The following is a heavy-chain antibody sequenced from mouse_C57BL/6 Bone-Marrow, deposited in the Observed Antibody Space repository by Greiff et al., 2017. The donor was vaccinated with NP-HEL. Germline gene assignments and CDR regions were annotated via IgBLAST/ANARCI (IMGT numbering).Heavy chain of an antibody. J-gene: IGHJ4*01. V-gene: IGHV14-4*01. CDR3: TTGYSYAMDY. D-gene: IGHD2-3*01. CDR2: IDPENGDT. CDR1: GFNIKDDY. Sequence: EVQLQQSGAELVRPGASVKLSCPASGFNIKDDYMHWVKQRPEQGLEWIGWIDPENGDTEYASQFQGKATITADTSSNTAYLQLSSLTSEDTAVYYCTTGYSYAMDYWGQGTSVTVSS.